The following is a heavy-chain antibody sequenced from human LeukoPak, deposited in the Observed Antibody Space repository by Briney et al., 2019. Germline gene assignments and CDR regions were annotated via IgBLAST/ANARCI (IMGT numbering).Heavy chain of an antibody. J-gene: IGHJ4*02. D-gene: IGHD5-24*01. CDR2: ISGSGDIT. CDR3: VKRDGYKYDY. V-gene: IGHV3-64D*06. Sequence: PVGSLRLSCSASGFTFSSYTMHWVRQAPGKGLEYVSAISGSGDITKYADSVKGRFTISRDNSKNTLHLQMSSLRAEDTAVYYCVKRDGYKYDYWGQGTLVTVSS. CDR1: GFTFSSYT.